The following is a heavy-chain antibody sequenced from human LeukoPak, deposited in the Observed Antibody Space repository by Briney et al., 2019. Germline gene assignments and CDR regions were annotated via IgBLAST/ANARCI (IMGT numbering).Heavy chain of an antibody. J-gene: IGHJ4*02. CDR1: GFTFSSYA. V-gene: IGHV3-30-3*01. CDR3: ARGLHGSGRGYFDY. CDR2: ISYDGSNK. D-gene: IGHD3-10*01. Sequence: PGRSLRLSCAASGFTFSSYAMRWVRQAPGKGLEWVAVISYDGSNKYYADSVKGRFTISRDNSKNTLYLQMNSLRAEDTAVYYCARGLHGSGRGYFDYWGQGTLVTVSS.